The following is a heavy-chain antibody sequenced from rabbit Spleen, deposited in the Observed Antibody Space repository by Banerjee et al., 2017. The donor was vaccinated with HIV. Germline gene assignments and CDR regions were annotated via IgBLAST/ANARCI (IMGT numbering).Heavy chain of an antibody. CDR2: IYGGSLLTT. CDR3: ARSYAGWAVDGVATFDL. D-gene: IGHD4-2*01. CDR1: GFSFGARYY. J-gene: IGHJ4*01. V-gene: IGHV1S40*01. Sequence: QSLEESGGDLVKPGASLTLTCTASGFSFGARYYMCFVRQAPGKGLHWIACIYGGSLLTTYYATWAKGRFTISKTSSTTVTLQMTSLTAADTATYFCARSYAGWAVDGVATFDLWGPGTLVTVS.